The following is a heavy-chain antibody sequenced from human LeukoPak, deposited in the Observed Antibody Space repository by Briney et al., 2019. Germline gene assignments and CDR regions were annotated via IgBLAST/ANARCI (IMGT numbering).Heavy chain of an antibody. Sequence: ASVKVSCKASGYTVTSYGISWVRQAPGQGLEWMGWISAYNGNTNYAQKLQGRVTMTTDTSTSTAYMGLRSLRSDDTAVYYCARKGGYFESSCLRPPYHYYGKDGWGQRTTVT. V-gene: IGHV1-18*01. CDR3: ARKGGYFESSCLRPPYHYYGKDG. J-gene: IGHJ6*02. D-gene: IGHD3-22*01. CDR1: GYTVTSYG. CDR2: ISAYNGNT.